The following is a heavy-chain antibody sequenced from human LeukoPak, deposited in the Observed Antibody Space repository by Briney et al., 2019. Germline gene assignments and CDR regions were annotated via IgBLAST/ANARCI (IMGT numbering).Heavy chain of an antibody. D-gene: IGHD3-10*01. CDR1: GGSISSGDYY. CDR2: IYYSGTT. Sequence: TSQTLSLTCTVSGGSISSGDYYWGWIRQHPGKGLEWIGYIYYSGTTYYNPSLKSRVTISVDTSKNQFSLKLSSVTAADTAVYYCAREARGSGSYLYYFDYWGQGTLVTVSS. J-gene: IGHJ4*02. CDR3: AREARGSGSYLYYFDY. V-gene: IGHV4-30-4*08.